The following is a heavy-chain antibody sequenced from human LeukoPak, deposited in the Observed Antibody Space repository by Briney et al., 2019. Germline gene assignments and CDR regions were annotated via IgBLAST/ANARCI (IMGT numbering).Heavy chain of an antibody. D-gene: IGHD3-22*01. CDR2: INHSGST. CDR3: ARHGYLSAN. CDR1: GGSFSGYY. Sequence: SETLSLTCAVYGGSFSGYYWSWIRQPPGKVLEWIGEINHSGSTNYSPSLKSRVTISVNTSKNQFSLKLTSVTAADTAVYYCARHGYLSANWGQGTLVTVSS. V-gene: IGHV4-34*01. J-gene: IGHJ4*02.